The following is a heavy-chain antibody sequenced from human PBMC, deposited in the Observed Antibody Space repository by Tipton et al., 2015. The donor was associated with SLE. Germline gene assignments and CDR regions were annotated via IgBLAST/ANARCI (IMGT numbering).Heavy chain of an antibody. V-gene: IGHV4-34*01. J-gene: IGHJ3*02. CDR3: ARDASVDIDAFDI. CDR2: INHSRST. D-gene: IGHD5-12*01. CDR1: GGSFSGYY. Sequence: TLSLTCAVYGGSFSGYYWSWIRQPPGKGLEWIGEINHSRSTNYNPSLKSRVTISVDTSKNQFSLKLSSVTAADTAVYYCARDASVDIDAFDIWGQGTMVTVSS.